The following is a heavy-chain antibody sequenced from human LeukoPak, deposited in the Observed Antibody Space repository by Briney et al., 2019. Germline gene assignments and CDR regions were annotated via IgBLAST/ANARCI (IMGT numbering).Heavy chain of an antibody. CDR2: IFYSGRT. CDR3: ARGQKYTYGYTVTELGSRYFDY. D-gene: IGHD5-18*01. V-gene: IGHV4-59*01. CDR1: GGSISSYY. J-gene: IGHJ4*02. Sequence: SETLSLTCTVSGGSISSYYWNWIRQPPGEGLEYIGYIFYSGRTNYNPSLKSRVTISVDTSKNWFSLRLTSVTAADTAVYYCARGQKYTYGYTVTELGSRYFDYWGQGTLVTVSS.